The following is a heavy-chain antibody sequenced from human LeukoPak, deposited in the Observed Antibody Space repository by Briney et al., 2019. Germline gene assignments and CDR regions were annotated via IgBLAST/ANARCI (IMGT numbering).Heavy chain of an antibody. J-gene: IGHJ4*02. Sequence: GASVKVSCKASGCTFSSYTISWVRQAPGQGLEWMGRIIPILGIANYAQKFQGRVTITADKSTSTAYMELSSLRSEDTAVYYCARASTDYYDSSGYDYWGQGTLVTVSS. CDR1: GCTFSSYT. V-gene: IGHV1-69*02. CDR3: ARASTDYYDSSGYDY. D-gene: IGHD3-22*01. CDR2: IIPILGIA.